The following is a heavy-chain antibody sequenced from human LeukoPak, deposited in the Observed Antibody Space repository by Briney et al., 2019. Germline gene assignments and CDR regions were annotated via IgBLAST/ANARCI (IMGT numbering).Heavy chain of an antibody. J-gene: IGHJ4*02. CDR3: AKDRAGSSGWCGSFGFDY. CDR2: ISWNSGSI. V-gene: IGHV3-9*01. CDR1: GFTFDDYA. Sequence: GRSLRLSCAASGFTFDDYAMHWVRQAPGKGLEWVSGISWNSGSIGYADSVKGRFTISRDNAKNSLYLQMNSLRAEDTALYYCAKDRAGSSGWCGSFGFDYWGQGTLVTVSS. D-gene: IGHD6-19*01.